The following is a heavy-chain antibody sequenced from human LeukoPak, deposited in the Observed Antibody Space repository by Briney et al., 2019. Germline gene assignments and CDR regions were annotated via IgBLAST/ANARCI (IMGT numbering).Heavy chain of an antibody. CDR1: GFTFDDYA. CDR3: ARQKYYYDSSGYGAFDY. J-gene: IGHJ4*02. V-gene: IGHV3-9*01. D-gene: IGHD3-22*01. CDR2: ISWNSGSI. Sequence: GGSLRLSCAASGFTFDDYAMHWVRQAPGKGLEWVSGISWNSGSIGYADSVKGRFTISRDNAKNSLYLQMSSLRAEDTAVYYCARQKYYYDSSGYGAFDYWGQGTLVTVSS.